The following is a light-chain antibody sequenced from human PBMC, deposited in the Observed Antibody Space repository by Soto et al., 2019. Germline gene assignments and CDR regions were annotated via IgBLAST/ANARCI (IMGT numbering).Light chain of an antibody. J-gene: IGLJ2*01. CDR2: DDK. V-gene: IGLV3-21*02. CDR3: QVWDTNSGAV. CDR1: NLQTKN. Sequence: SYELTQPPSVSVAPGQTAIITCGGDNLQTKNVHWYQQRPGQAPVLAIYDDKKRPSGIPERFSGSSSGNLATLTLIRVESRDEADYYCQVWDTNSGAVFGGGTKLTVL.